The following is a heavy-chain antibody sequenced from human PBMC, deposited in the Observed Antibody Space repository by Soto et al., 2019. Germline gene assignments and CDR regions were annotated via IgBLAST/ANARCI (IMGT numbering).Heavy chain of an antibody. CDR3: ARGSQIVVVITGGMDV. J-gene: IGHJ6*02. CDR1: GFTFSSYG. CDR2: IWYDGSNK. V-gene: IGHV3-33*01. D-gene: IGHD3-22*01. Sequence: QVQLVESGGGVVQPGRSLRLSCAASGFTFSSYGMHWVRQAPGKGLEWVAVIWYDGSNKYYADSVKGRFTISRDNSKNTLYLQVNSLRAEDTAVYYCARGSQIVVVITGGMDVWGQGTTVTVSS.